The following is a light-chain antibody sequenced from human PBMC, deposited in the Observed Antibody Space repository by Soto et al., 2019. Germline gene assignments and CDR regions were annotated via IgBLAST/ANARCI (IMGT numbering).Light chain of an antibody. V-gene: IGKV1-9*01. CDR2: DAS. J-gene: IGKJ1*01. Sequence: DIQLTQSPSFLAASVGERVTITCRASQGISTYVAWYQQKPGKAPKLLIYDASTLQSGVPSRFSGSGSGTEFTLTMSSLQAEDFATYYCQQLNSYPWTFGQGTKVEIK. CDR1: QGISTY. CDR3: QQLNSYPWT.